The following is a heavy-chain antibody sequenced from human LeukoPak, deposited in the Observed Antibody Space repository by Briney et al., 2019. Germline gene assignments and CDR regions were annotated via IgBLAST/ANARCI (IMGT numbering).Heavy chain of an antibody. D-gene: IGHD3-9*01. Sequence: SQTLSLTCAISGDSFSSQSATWNWLRQSPARGVEGLGRTYYRSKWYNDYAISVKGRITITPDTPKNQFSLQLKSVTPEDTAVYYCARDHWYDILSFDYWGQGSLVTVSS. V-gene: IGHV6-1*01. CDR2: TYYRSKWYN. J-gene: IGHJ4*02. CDR3: ARDHWYDILSFDY. CDR1: GDSFSSQSAT.